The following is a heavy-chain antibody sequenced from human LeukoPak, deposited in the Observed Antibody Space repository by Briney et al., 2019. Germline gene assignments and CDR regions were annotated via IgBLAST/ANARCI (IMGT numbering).Heavy chain of an antibody. Sequence: ASVKVSCKASGYTFTSYGITWVRRAPGQGLEWMGWISAYNGNTNYAQKLQGRVTMTTDTSTSTAYMELRSLRSDDTAVYYCARWDYSNYFDYWGQGTLVTVSS. CDR3: ARWDYSNYFDY. J-gene: IGHJ4*02. CDR2: ISAYNGNT. D-gene: IGHD4-11*01. CDR1: GYTFTSYG. V-gene: IGHV1-18*01.